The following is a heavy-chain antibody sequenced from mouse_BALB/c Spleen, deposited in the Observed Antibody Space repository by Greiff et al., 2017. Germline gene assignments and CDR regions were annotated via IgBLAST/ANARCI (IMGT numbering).Heavy chain of an antibody. V-gene: IGHV5-6-5*01. Sequence: DVKLQESGGGLVKPGGSLKLSCAASGFTFSSYAMSWVRQTPEKRLEWVASISSGGSTYYPDSVKGRFTISRDNARNILYLQMSSLRSEDTAMYYCARIGDYDLYYAMDYWGQGTSVTVSS. J-gene: IGHJ4*01. D-gene: IGHD2-4*01. CDR2: ISSGGST. CDR3: ARIGDYDLYYAMDY. CDR1: GFTFSSYA.